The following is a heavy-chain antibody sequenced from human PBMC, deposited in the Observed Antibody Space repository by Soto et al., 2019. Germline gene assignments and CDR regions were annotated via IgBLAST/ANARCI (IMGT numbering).Heavy chain of an antibody. CDR1: GGTFSSLA. D-gene: IGHD3-10*01. CDR2: LVPVFGTA. CDR3: ARSPGVFDY. J-gene: IGHJ4*02. V-gene: IGHV1-69*06. Sequence: QVQLVQSGAEVKKPGSSVKVSCKASGGTFSSLAISWVRQAPGQGLEWMGGLVPVFGTANYAQKCQDRVTITADKSTSTSYMELSSLRSEDTAVYYCARSPGVFDYWGQGTPVTVSS.